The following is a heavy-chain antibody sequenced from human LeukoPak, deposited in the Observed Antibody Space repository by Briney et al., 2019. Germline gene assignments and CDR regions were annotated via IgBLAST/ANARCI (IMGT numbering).Heavy chain of an antibody. CDR2: IIPIFGTA. D-gene: IGHD5/OR15-5a*01. CDR3: ARDVSKEGFDY. CDR1: GGTFSSYA. V-gene: IGHV1-69*05. Sequence: GASVKVSCKASGGTFSSYAISWVRQAPGQGLEWMGKIIPIFGTANYAQKFQGRVTITTDESTSTAYMELSSLRSEDTAVYYCARDVSKEGFDYWGQETLVTVSS. J-gene: IGHJ4*02.